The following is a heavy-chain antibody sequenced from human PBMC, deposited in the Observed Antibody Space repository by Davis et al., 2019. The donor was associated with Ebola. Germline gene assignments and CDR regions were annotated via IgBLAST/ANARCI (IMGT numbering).Heavy chain of an antibody. J-gene: IGHJ4*02. Sequence: AASVKVSCKASGYTFTKNYMHWVRQAPGQGLEWMGIINPIGGSTNYAQKFQGRVTMTRDMSTNTVYMELSSLRSDDTAVYYCARGALEWFFGFLDYWGQGTLVTVSS. CDR2: INPIGGST. V-gene: IGHV1-46*01. CDR1: GYTFTKNY. D-gene: IGHD3-3*01. CDR3: ARGALEWFFGFLDY.